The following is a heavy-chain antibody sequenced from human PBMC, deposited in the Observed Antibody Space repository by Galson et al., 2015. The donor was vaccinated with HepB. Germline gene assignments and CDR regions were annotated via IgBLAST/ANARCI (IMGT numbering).Heavy chain of an antibody. V-gene: IGHV5-51*01. J-gene: IGHJ5*02. Sequence: QSGAEVKKPGESLKISCKGSGYSFTSYWIGWVRQMPGKGLEWMGIIYPGDSDTRYSPSFQGQVTISADKSISTAYLQWSSLKASDTAMYYCARIKGKAAAGFNWFDPWGQGTLVTVSS. CDR2: IYPGDSDT. CDR1: GYSFTSYW. D-gene: IGHD6-13*01. CDR3: ARIKGKAAAGFNWFDP.